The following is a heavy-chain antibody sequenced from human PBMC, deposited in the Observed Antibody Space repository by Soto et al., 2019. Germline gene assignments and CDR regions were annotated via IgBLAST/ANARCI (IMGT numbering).Heavy chain of an antibody. D-gene: IGHD3-16*01. CDR2: MNPNSINT. CDR1: GYIFTSYD. CDR3: ARDGLEGEMDV. Sequence: QVQLAQSGAEVKKPGASVKVSCKASGYIFTSYDINWVRQATGQGLEWMGWMNPNSINTGYAEKFQGRVTMTRDTSTSTAYMELSSLRSEDTAVYYCARDGLEGEMDVWGQGTAVTVSS. V-gene: IGHV1-8*01. J-gene: IGHJ6*02.